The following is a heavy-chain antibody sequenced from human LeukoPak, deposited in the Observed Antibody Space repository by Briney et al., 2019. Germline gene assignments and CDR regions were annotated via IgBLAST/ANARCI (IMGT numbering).Heavy chain of an antibody. D-gene: IGHD6-19*01. V-gene: IGHV3-30-3*01. CDR1: GFTFSSYA. Sequence: GGPLRLSCAASGFTFSSYAMHWVRQAPGKGLEWVAVISYDASNKYYADSVKGRFTISRDNSKNTLYLQMNSLRAEDTAVYYCPRDRKSSGWYYYYYYYGMDVWGQGTTVTVSS. J-gene: IGHJ6*02. CDR3: PRDRKSSGWYYYYYYYGMDV. CDR2: ISYDASNK.